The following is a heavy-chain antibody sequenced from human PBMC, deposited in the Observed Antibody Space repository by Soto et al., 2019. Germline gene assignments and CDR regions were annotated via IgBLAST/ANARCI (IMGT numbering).Heavy chain of an antibody. J-gene: IGHJ4*02. V-gene: IGHV3-21*01. CDR1: GFTFSNFA. Sequence: GGSLRLSCRASGFTFSNFAMSWVRQAPGKGLEWVSSISSNGNYIYYADSMKGRFTISRDNAEKSLYLQMNSLRGEDTAVYYCARGTHYYDSIGYSHFFDYWGQGTLVTVSS. CDR3: ARGTHYYDSIGYSHFFDY. D-gene: IGHD3-22*01. CDR2: ISSNGNYI.